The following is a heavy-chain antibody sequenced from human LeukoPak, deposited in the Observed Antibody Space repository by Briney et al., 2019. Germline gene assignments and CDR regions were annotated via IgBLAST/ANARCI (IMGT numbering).Heavy chain of an antibody. D-gene: IGHD3-16*01. V-gene: IGHV3-7*01. J-gene: IGHJ4*02. Sequence: PGGSLRLSCAASGFIFSYYWMSWVRQAPGKGLEWVANIKEDGSDKYYVDSVEGRFTISRHNAENSLYLQMNSLRAEDTAVYYCARYDGGVAIDYWGQGTLVTVSS. CDR1: GFIFSYYW. CDR2: IKEDGSDK. CDR3: ARYDGGVAIDY.